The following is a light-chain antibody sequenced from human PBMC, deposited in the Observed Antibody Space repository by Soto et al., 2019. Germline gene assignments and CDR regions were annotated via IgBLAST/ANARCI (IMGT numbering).Light chain of an antibody. V-gene: IGKV3-15*01. CDR2: GAS. CDR3: QQYSDWPLT. J-gene: IGKJ4*01. CDR1: QSVTSN. Sequence: EIVLTQSPGTLSLSPGERATLSCGASQSVTSNYLAWYQQKPGQAPRLLIYGASRRATGIPARFSGSGSGTEFTLTISSLQSEDFAVYYCQQYSDWPLTFGGGTKVDIK.